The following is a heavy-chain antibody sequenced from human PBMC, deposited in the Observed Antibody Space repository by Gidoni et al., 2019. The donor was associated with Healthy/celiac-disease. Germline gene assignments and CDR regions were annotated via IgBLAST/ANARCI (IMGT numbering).Heavy chain of an antibody. CDR2: ISYDGSNK. CDR3: AKGGFVLLWFGEIGDTREYGMDV. Sequence: QVQLVESGGGVVQPGRSLRLSCAASGFTFSSYGMHWVRQAPGKGLEWVAVISYDGSNKYYADSVKGRFTISRDNSKNTLYLQMNSLRAEDTAVYYCAKGGFVLLWFGEIGDTREYGMDVWGQGTTVTVSS. CDR1: GFTFSSYG. V-gene: IGHV3-30*18. D-gene: IGHD3-10*01. J-gene: IGHJ6*02.